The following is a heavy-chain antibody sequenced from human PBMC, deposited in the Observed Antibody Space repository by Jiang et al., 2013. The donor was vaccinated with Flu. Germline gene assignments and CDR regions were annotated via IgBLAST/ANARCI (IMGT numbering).Heavy chain of an antibody. CDR3: ARPPGADSSGYWYYFDS. CDR1: GFTFSSYS. J-gene: IGHJ4*02. D-gene: IGHD3-22*01. V-gene: IGHV3-30*03. Sequence: VQLVESGGGLVKPGGSLRLSCAASGFTFSSYSMNWVRQAPGKGLGWVAVVTYDGFNKKYADSVRGRFTVSRDNSKNTLYLEMNSLRVEDTAVYYCARPPGADSSGYWYYFDSWGQGALVTVSS. CDR2: VTYDGFNK.